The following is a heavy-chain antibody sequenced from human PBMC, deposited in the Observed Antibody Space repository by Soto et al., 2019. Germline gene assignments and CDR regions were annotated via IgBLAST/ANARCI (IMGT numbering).Heavy chain of an antibody. V-gene: IGHV3-30-3*01. CDR3: ARVELDLYPPFDY. CDR1: GFTFSDSW. D-gene: IGHD1-7*01. CDR2: ISYDGSNK. J-gene: IGHJ4*02. Sequence: PGGSLRLSCTASGFTFSDSWMTWVRQAPGKGLEWVAVISYDGSNKYYADSVKGRFTISRDNSKNTLYLQMNSLRAEDTAVYYCARVELDLYPPFDYWGQGTLVTVSS.